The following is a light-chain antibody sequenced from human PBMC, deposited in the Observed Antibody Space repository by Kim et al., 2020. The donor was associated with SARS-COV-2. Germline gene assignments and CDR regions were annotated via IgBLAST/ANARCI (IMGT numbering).Light chain of an antibody. V-gene: IGLV2-23*02. CDR1: TSDVGYYNL. CDR2: DVS. J-gene: IGLJ2*01. CDR3: CSYAGSGIVV. Sequence: GQSITISCTGTTSDVGYYNLVSWYQQHPSKVPKLLIYDVSKRPSAVSSRFSGSKSGYTASLTISGLQAEDEADYYCCSYAGSGIVVFGGGTQLTVL.